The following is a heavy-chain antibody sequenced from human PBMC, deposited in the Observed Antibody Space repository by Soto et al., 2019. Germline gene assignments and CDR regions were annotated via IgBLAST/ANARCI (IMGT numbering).Heavy chain of an antibody. J-gene: IGHJ5*02. D-gene: IGHD3-10*02. V-gene: IGHV3-15*01. CDR1: GFTFKNAW. CDR2: IKTKADAGTT. CDR3: TTDGATIFFDP. Sequence: HLVESGGGLVKPGGSLRLSCAASGFTFKNAWMSWVRQAPGKGLEWVGRIKTKADAGTTDYAAPVKGRFTISRDDSKNTRYLQMNSLKNEDTALYFCTTDGATIFFDPRGQGTLVTVSS.